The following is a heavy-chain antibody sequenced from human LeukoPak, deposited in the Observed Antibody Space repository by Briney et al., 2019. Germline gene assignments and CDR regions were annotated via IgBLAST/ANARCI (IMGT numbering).Heavy chain of an antibody. D-gene: IGHD7-27*01. V-gene: IGHV1-69*05. CDR1: GGTFSSYA. CDR2: IIPIFGTA. CDR3: ARGGLGIFDY. J-gene: IGHJ4*02. Sequence: WASVTVSCTASGGTFSSYAISWVRQAPGQGLEWMGGIIPIFGTANYAQKFQGRVTITTDESTSTAYMELSRLRSEDTAVYYCARGGLGIFDYWGQGTLVTVSS.